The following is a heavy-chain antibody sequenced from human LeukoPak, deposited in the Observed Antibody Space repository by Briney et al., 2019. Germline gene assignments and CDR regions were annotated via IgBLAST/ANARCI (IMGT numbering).Heavy chain of an antibody. CDR2: ISGSGGST. Sequence: GGSLRLSCAASGFTFSSYAMSWVRQAPGKGPEWVSAISGSGGSTYYADSVKGRFTISRDNSKNTLYLQMNSLRAEDTAVYYCAKDLKYCSSTSCYTEGPFDYWGQGTLVTVSS. J-gene: IGHJ4*02. CDR3: AKDLKYCSSTSCYTEGPFDY. CDR1: GFTFSSYA. D-gene: IGHD2-2*02. V-gene: IGHV3-23*01.